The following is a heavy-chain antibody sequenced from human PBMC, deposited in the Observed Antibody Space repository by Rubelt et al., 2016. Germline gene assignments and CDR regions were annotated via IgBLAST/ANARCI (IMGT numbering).Heavy chain of an antibody. CDR2: IIPILGIA. V-gene: IGHV1-69*04. CDR3: ARDRDGFDY. J-gene: IGHJ4*02. Sequence: LVQSGAEVKKPGSSVKVSCKASGGTFSSYAISWVRQAPGQGLEWMGRIIPILGIANYAQKFQGRVTMTTDTSISTAYMELSRLRSDDTAVYYCARDRDGFDYWGQGTLVTVSS. CDR1: GGTFSSYA. D-gene: IGHD5-24*01.